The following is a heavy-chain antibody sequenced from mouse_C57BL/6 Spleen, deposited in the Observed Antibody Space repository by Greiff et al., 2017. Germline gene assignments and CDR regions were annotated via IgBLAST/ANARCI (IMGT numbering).Heavy chain of an antibody. D-gene: IGHD1-1*01. Sequence: EVQLKESGGGLVKPGGSLKLSCAASGFTFSSYAMSWVRQTPEKRLEWVATISDGGSYTYYPDNVKGRFTISRDNAKNNLYLQMSHLKSEDTAMYYCAREKGGHRGVYYDYWGQGTTLTVSS. CDR2: ISDGGSYT. CDR1: GFTFSSYA. J-gene: IGHJ2*01. V-gene: IGHV5-4*01. CDR3: AREKGGHRGVYYDY.